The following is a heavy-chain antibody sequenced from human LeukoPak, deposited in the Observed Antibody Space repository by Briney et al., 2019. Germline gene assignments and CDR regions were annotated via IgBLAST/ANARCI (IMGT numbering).Heavy chain of an antibody. CDR3: ATGGERAYCGGDCYGRMSAFDI. J-gene: IGHJ3*02. Sequence: GASVKVSCKASGYTFTSYYMHWVRQAPGQGLEWMGIINPSGGSTSYAQKFQGRVTMTRDTPTSTVYMELSSLRSEDTAVYYCATGGERAYCGGDCYGRMSAFDIWGQGTMVTVSS. V-gene: IGHV1-46*01. CDR1: GYTFTSYY. D-gene: IGHD2-21*02. CDR2: INPSGGST.